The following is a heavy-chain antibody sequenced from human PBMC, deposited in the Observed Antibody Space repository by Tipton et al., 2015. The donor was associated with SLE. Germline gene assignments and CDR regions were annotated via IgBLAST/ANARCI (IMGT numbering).Heavy chain of an antibody. J-gene: IGHJ3*02. V-gene: IGHV3-48*03. CDR3: ARGYLFWELIAAYDI. CDR1: GFSLSSYD. CDR2: ISAGGTAI. Sequence: GSLRLSCAGSGFSLSSYDMNWVRQVPGKGLEWLSYISAGGTAIYSADSVKGRFTISRDSAKNSLYLQMNSLRVDDTAVYFCARGYLFWELIAAYDIWGQGTMVTVSS. D-gene: IGHD1-7*01.